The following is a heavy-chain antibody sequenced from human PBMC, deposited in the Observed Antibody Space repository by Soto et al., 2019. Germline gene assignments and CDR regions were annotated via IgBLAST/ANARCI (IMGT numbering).Heavy chain of an antibody. CDR1: GDSISSYY. V-gene: IGHV4-59*08. D-gene: IGHD6-19*01. J-gene: IGHJ4*02. Sequence: HVQLQESGPGLVKPSETLSLICTVSGDSISSYYWSWIRQPPGKGLEWIVFIYYTGRTNYNPSLKSRVTISVDTSKNQLSLKLSSVTAADTAVYYCARRAGAVPGRIDFWGQGTLVTVSS. CDR2: IYYTGRT. CDR3: ARRAGAVPGRIDF.